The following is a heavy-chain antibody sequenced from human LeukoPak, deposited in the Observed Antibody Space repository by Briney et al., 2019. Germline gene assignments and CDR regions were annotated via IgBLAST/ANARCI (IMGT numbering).Heavy chain of an antibody. CDR1: GGTFSSYA. V-gene: IGHV1-69*01. CDR2: IIPIFGTA. D-gene: IGHD2-15*01. J-gene: IGHJ4*02. Sequence: SVKVSCKASGGTFSSYAISWVRQAPGQGLDWMGGIIPIFGTANYAQKFQGRVTITADESTSTAYMELSSLRSEDTAVYYCARGFCSGGSCYSFDYWGQGTLVTVSS. CDR3: ARGFCSGGSCYSFDY.